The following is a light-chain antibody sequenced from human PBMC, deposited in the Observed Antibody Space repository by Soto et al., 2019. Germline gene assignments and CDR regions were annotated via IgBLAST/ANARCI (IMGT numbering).Light chain of an antibody. J-gene: IGKJ1*01. V-gene: IGKV1-39*01. CDR3: QQSYRTTWT. CDR2: AAS. Sequence: DIQMTQSPSSRSASVGDRVTITCRASQGISTYLNCYQQKPGKAPKLLIYAASSLQSGVPSRFSGSGSETDFTLTISSLQPEDFATYSCQQSYRTTWTFGQGTKVEIK. CDR1: QGISTY.